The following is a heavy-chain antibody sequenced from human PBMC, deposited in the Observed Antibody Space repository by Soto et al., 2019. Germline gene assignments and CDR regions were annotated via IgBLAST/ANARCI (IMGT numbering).Heavy chain of an antibody. CDR1: GYTFTSYG. D-gene: IGHD3-10*01. CDR2: ISAYNGNT. V-gene: IGHV1-18*01. CDR3: ARVSDYYGSGSLYYFDY. J-gene: IGHJ4*02. Sequence: QVQLVQSGAEVKQPGASVKVSCKASGYTFTSYGISWVRQAPGQGLEWMGWISAYNGNTNYAQKLQGRVTMTTDTSTSTAYMELRSLRSDDTAVYYCARVSDYYGSGSLYYFDYWGQGTLVTVSS.